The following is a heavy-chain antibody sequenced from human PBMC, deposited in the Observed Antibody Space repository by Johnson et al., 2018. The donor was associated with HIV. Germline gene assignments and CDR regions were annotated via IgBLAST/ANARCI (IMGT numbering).Heavy chain of an antibody. V-gene: IGHV3-30*18. CDR3: AKDGYYDLWRGYQGADTFDI. Sequence: QVQLVESGGGVVQPGRSLRLSCAASGFTFSSYDIHWVRQAPGKGLEWVAGTSYDGSNKYYADSVKGRFTISRDNSKNTLYLQMNSLRAEDTAVYYCAKDGYYDLWRGYQGADTFDIWGPDTMVTVSS. CDR1: GFTFSSYD. D-gene: IGHD3-3*01. CDR2: TSYDGSNK. J-gene: IGHJ3*02.